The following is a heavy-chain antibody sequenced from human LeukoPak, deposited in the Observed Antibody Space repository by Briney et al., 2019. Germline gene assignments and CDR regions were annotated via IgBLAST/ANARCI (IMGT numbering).Heavy chain of an antibody. CDR3: ARDPGIAVARGYYYGMDV. CDR1: GFTFSSHE. D-gene: IGHD6-19*01. V-gene: IGHV3-21*01. J-gene: IGHJ6*02. Sequence: GGSLRLSCAASGFTFSSHEMNWVRQAPGKGLEWVSSISSSSSYIYYADSVKGRFTISRDNAKNSLYLQMNSLRAEDTAVYYCARDPGIAVARGYYYGMDVWGQGTTVTVSS. CDR2: ISSSSSYI.